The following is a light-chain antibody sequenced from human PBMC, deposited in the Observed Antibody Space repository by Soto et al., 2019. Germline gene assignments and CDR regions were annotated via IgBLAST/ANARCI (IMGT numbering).Light chain of an antibody. V-gene: IGKV3-11*01. CDR3: QQRSNWL. CDR1: QSVSSY. CDR2: DAS. Sequence: EIVLTQSPATLSLSPGERATLSCRASQSVSSYLAWYQQKPGQAPRLLIYDASNRATGIPARFSGSGSGTDFTLTISSLEPEDFEVYHYQQRSNWLFGGGTKVEIK. J-gene: IGKJ4*01.